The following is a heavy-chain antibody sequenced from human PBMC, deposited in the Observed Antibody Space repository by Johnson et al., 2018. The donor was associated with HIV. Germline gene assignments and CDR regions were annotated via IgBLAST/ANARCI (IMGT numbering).Heavy chain of an antibody. D-gene: IGHD3-3*01. CDR3: ARDMRWSKAFDI. Sequence: VLLVESRGGMVRPGESLRLSCAASGFIFDDYGMSWVRQAPGKGLEWVSGINWNGGSTGYEGSVKGRFTISRDNAKNSLYLQMNSLSAEDTALYYCARDMRWSKAFDIWGQGTMVTVSS. CDR2: INWNGGST. CDR1: GFIFDDYG. V-gene: IGHV3-20*04. J-gene: IGHJ3*02.